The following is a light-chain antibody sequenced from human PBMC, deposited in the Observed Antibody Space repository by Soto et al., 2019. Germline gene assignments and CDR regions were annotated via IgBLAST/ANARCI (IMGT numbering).Light chain of an antibody. J-gene: IGKJ4*01. CDR1: QGVSSY. CDR3: QQVNSLPLT. V-gene: IGKV1-9*01. CDR2: AAS. Sequence: DIQLTQSPSFLSSSLGDRVTITCRASQGVSSYLAWYQQRPGQAPKLLIYAASTLPTGVPSRFSGSGSGTEFTLTISSLQPEDFAIYYCQQVNSLPLTFGGGTKVEIK.